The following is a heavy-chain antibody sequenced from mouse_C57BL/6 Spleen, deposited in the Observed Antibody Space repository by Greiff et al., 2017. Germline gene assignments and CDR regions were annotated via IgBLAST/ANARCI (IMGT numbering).Heavy chain of an antibody. D-gene: IGHD2-4*01. CDR1: GYTFTSYW. CDR2: IDPSDSYT. Sequence: QVQLQQPGAELVMPGASVTLSCKASGYTFTSYWMHWVKQRPGQGLEWIGEIDPSDSYTNYNQKFKGKSTLTVDQSSSTAYMQLSSLTSENSAVYYSARRPYDWGYAMDDWGQGTSVTVSS. V-gene: IGHV1-69*01. CDR3: ARRPYDWGYAMDD. J-gene: IGHJ4*01.